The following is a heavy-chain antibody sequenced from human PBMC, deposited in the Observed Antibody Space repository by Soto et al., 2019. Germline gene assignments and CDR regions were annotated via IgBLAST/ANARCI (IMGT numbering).Heavy chain of an antibody. D-gene: IGHD1-1*01. J-gene: IGHJ5*02. CDR3: ARHYPQRPAWFDA. Sequence: SETLSLTCSVSGDSFSITNYYWGWVRQPPGKGLEWIGSGYYSGSTYSNPSLKSRVTISIDTFKMQFSLNLTSVTAADTALYYGARHYPQRPAWFDAWGRGTLVTVAS. CDR1: GDSFSITNYY. V-gene: IGHV4-39*01. CDR2: GYYSGST.